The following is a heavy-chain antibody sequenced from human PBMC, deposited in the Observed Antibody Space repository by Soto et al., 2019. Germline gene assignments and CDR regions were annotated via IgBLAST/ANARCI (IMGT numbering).Heavy chain of an antibody. J-gene: IGHJ4*01. V-gene: IGHV3-74*01. CDR1: GFTFSTHW. CDR3: AEDAPHDSSVAGDY. Sequence: PGGSLRLFCAPSGFTFSTHWMHSVRQAPGKGLECVACINGHQSETTYAHSVKGRITSSRDIAKNSLYLQVNNLRVQDTAVYYCAEDAPHDSSVAGDYWGDGGLVTVSS. D-gene: IGHD3-22*01. CDR2: INGHQSET.